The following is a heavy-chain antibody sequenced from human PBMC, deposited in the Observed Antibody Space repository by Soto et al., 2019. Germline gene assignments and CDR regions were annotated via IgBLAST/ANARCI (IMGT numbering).Heavy chain of an antibody. D-gene: IGHD3-9*01. CDR2: IYYRGNT. Sequence: SETPSISCSVCGDSVYSDNYDGGWIQQPPGKGLEWIGSIYYRGNTYYNPSLKTRVTISLDKSKSQFSLKLNSVTAADSAVYFCARLEGLATISYYFDYWGQGTLVTVSS. CDR1: GDSVYSDNYD. CDR3: ARLEGLATISYYFDY. J-gene: IGHJ4*02. V-gene: IGHV4-39*01.